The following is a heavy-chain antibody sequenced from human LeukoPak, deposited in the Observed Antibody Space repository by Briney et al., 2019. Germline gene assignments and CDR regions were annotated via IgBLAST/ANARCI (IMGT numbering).Heavy chain of an antibody. Sequence: GGSLRLSCAASGFTFDDYAMHWVRQAPGKGLEWVSGISWNSGSIGYADSVKGRFTISRDNAKNSLYLQMNSLRAEDTALYYCAKEDYWGQGTLVTVSS. V-gene: IGHV3-9*01. CDR1: GFTFDDYA. J-gene: IGHJ4*02. CDR3: AKEDY. CDR2: ISWNSGSI.